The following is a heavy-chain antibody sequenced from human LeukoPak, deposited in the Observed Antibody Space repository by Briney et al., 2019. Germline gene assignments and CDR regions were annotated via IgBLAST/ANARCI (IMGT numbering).Heavy chain of an antibody. Sequence: GGSPRLSCTASGFTFGDYAMTWVRQAPGKGLEWVGFIRSKIYGGTPEYAASVKGRFTISRDDSKGIAYLQMNSLKTEDTAVYYCTRDQTPYYWGQGTLVTVSS. J-gene: IGHJ4*02. CDR1: GFTFGDYA. V-gene: IGHV3-49*04. CDR3: TRDQTPYY. CDR2: IRSKIYGGTP.